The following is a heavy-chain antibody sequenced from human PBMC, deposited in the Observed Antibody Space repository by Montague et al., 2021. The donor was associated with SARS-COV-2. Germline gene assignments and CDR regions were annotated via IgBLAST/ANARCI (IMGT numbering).Heavy chain of an antibody. J-gene: IGHJ4*02. D-gene: IGHD6-13*01. CDR3: AREIAAAGPALDY. Sequence: PALVKPTQTLTLTCTFSGFSLSTSGMCVSWIRQPPGKALEWLARIDWDDDKYYSTSLKTRLTISKDTSKNQEVLTMTNMDPVDTATYYCAREIAAAGPALDYWGQGTLVTVSS. CDR1: GFSLSTSGMC. CDR2: IDWDDDK. V-gene: IGHV2-70*11.